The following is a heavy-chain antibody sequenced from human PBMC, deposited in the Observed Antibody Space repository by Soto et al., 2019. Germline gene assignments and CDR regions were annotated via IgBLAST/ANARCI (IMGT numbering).Heavy chain of an antibody. CDR1: GYTFTGYY. V-gene: IGHV1-2*04. CDR3: AREEIVVVPAAISRGMDV. Sequence: ASVKVSCKASGYTFTGYYMHWVRQAPGQGLEWMGWINPNSGGTNYAQKFQGWVTMTRDTSISTAYMELSRLRSDDTAVYYCAREEIVVVPAAISRGMDVWGQGTTVTVSS. J-gene: IGHJ6*02. CDR2: INPNSGGT. D-gene: IGHD2-2*01.